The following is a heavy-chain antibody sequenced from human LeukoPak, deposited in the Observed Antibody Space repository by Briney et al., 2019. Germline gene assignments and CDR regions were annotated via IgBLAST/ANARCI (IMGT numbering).Heavy chain of an antibody. CDR3: ARELGYDSSGYFDY. D-gene: IGHD3-22*01. V-gene: IGHV4-4*07. CDR2: IYTSGST. Sequence: SETLSLTCTVSGGSISSYYWGWIRQPAGKGLEWIGRIYTSGSTNYNPSLKSRVTMSVDTSKNQFSLKLSSVTAADTAVYYCARELGYDSSGYFDYWGQGTLVTVSS. J-gene: IGHJ4*02. CDR1: GGSISSYY.